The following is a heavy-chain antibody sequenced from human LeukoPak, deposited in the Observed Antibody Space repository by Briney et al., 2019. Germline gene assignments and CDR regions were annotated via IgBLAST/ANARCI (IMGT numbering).Heavy chain of an antibody. J-gene: IGHJ3*02. D-gene: IGHD6-13*01. V-gene: IGHV4-39*01. CDR2: IYSGGST. CDR1: GGSISSSSYY. CDR3: ATKKPGIAAAGTAFDI. Sequence: SETLSLTCTVSGGSISSSSYYWGWIRQPPGKGLEWIGNIYSGGSTYYNPSLKSRVTISVDTSKNQFSLKLSSVTAADTAVYYCATKKPGIAAAGTAFDIWGQGTMVTVSS.